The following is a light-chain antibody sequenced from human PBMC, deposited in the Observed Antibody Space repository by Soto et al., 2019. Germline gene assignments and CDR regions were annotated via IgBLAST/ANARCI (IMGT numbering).Light chain of an antibody. J-gene: IGKJ1*01. V-gene: IGKV3-20*01. Sequence: TPSPGTLSLSPCARTTFSCSARRGTSRYLAWYQQKPGQAPRLLIYDASSRATGIPDRFSGSGSGTDFTLTISRLEPEDFALYYCQQYGSSPPTFGQGTKVDIK. CDR1: RGTSRY. CDR2: DAS. CDR3: QQYGSSPPT.